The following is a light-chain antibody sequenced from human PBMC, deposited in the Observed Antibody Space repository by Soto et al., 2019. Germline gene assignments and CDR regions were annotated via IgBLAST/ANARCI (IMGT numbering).Light chain of an antibody. CDR3: TSFTTTNIWV. J-gene: IGLJ3*02. Sequence: QPVLTQPASVSGSPGQSITISCTGTSSDVGGYNYVSWYQQHPGKAPKLVICEVSNRPSGVSSRFSGSKSGNTASLTISGLRAEDEADYYCTSFTTTNIWVFGGGTKVTVL. CDR2: EVS. V-gene: IGLV2-14*01. CDR1: SSDVGGYNY.